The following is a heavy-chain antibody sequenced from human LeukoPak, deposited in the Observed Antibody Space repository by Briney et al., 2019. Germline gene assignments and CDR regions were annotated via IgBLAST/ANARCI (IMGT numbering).Heavy chain of an antibody. CDR3: ARLSIRDPPDY. D-gene: IGHD5-24*01. V-gene: IGHV4-39*01. Sequence: SEALSLTCTVSSGSISSGSYYWGWIRQPPGKGLEWIGSIYYSGSTYYNPSLKSRVTISVDTSKNQFSLKLSSVTAADTAVYYCARLSIRDPPDYWGQGTLVTVSS. J-gene: IGHJ4*02. CDR1: SGSISSGSYY. CDR2: IYYSGST.